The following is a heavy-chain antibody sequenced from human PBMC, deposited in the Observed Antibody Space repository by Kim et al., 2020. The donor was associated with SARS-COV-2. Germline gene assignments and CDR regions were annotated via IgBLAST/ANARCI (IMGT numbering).Heavy chain of an antibody. CDR3: TKTTYGGYGVGADY. V-gene: IGHV3-23*01. Sequence: GGSLRLSCAASGFTFSGYTMSWVRQAPGKGLEWVSSISGSGGNTYYADSVKGRFTISRDNSKNTLYLQMNSLRADDTAVYYCTKTTYGGYGVGADYWGQGTLVTVSS. D-gene: IGHD5-12*01. CDR1: GFTFSGYT. J-gene: IGHJ4*02. CDR2: ISGSGGNT.